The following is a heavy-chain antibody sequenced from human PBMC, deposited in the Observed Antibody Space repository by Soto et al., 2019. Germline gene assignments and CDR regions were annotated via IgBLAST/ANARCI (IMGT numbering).Heavy chain of an antibody. CDR2: IYYSGST. V-gene: IGHV4-39*01. CDR3: ARGEDQLPMGGWFDP. CDR1: GGSISSSSYY. J-gene: IGHJ5*02. D-gene: IGHD2-2*01. Sequence: ETLSLTCTVSGGSISSSSYYWGWIRQPPGKGLEWIGSIYYSGSTYYNPSLKSRVTISVDTSKNQFSLKLSSVTAADTAVYYCARGEDQLPMGGWFDPWGQGTLVTVSS.